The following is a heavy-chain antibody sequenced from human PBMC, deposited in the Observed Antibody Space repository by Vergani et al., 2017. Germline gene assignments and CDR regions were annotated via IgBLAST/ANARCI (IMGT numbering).Heavy chain of an antibody. CDR1: GYSISSGYY. J-gene: IGHJ4*02. D-gene: IGHD2-21*02. Sequence: QVQLQESGPGLVKPSETLYLTCAVSGYSISSGYYWGWTRQPPGKGLEWIGSIYHSGSTYYNPSLKSRVTMSVDTSKNQFSLKLSSVTAADTAVYYCARQNCGCDCLDFDYWGQGTLVTVSS. V-gene: IGHV4-38-2*01. CDR2: IYHSGST. CDR3: ARQNCGCDCLDFDY.